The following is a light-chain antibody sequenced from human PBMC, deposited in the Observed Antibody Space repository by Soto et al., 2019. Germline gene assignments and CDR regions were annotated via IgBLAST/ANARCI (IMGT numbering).Light chain of an antibody. CDR3: QQYNTYSPWT. Sequence: DIQMTQSPSTLSASVGDRVTITCRASQSISSYLNCYQQKPGKAPKLLIYKASSLESGVPSRLSGSGSGTEFTLTISSLQPDDFATYYCQQYNTYSPWTLGQGTRLEIK. CDR2: KAS. CDR1: QSISSY. J-gene: IGKJ5*01. V-gene: IGKV1-5*03.